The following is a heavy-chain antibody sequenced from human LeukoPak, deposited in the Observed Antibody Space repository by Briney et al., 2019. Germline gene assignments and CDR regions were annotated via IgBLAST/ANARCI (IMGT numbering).Heavy chain of an antibody. Sequence: ASVKVSCKASGSTFTNFGISWVRQAPGQGLEWMGWINPNSGGTNYAQKFQGRVTMTRDTSISTAYMELSRLRSDDTAVYYCARGPHWDPHFDYWGQGTLVTVSS. CDR1: GSTFTNFG. V-gene: IGHV1-2*02. J-gene: IGHJ4*02. CDR3: ARGPHWDPHFDY. D-gene: IGHD7-27*01. CDR2: INPNSGGT.